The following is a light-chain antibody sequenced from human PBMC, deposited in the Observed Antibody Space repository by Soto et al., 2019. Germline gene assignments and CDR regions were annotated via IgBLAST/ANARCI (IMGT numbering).Light chain of an antibody. V-gene: IGKV3-15*01. CDR3: QQYNNWPRT. Sequence: EIVMTQSPATLSVSPGESATLSCRASQSVTSPLAWYQQKPGHAPRLLIYGASTRATVIPARFSGSGSGTEFTLIISSLQSEDFAVYYCQQYNNWPRTFGQGTKVDIK. J-gene: IGKJ1*01. CDR1: QSVTSP. CDR2: GAS.